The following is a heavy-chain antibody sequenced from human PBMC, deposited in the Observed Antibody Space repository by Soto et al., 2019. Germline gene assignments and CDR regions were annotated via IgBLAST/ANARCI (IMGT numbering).Heavy chain of an antibody. J-gene: IGHJ4*02. CDR3: AKTGGSGWPLDS. CDR2: IITSGGST. D-gene: IGHD6-19*01. V-gene: IGHV3-23*01. CDR1: RLTFSSYA. Sequence: EVQLLESGGGLVQPGGSLRLSCAASRLTFSSYAMSWVRQAPGKGLEWVSGIITSGGSTFYADSVKGRFTISRGSSKSTLYLQMNRLRVEDTAVYYCAKTGGSGWPLDSWGQGTLVTVSS.